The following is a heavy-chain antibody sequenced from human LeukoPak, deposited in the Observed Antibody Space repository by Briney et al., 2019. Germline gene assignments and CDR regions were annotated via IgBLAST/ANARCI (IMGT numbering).Heavy chain of an antibody. CDR1: GFTFSSYS. V-gene: IGHV3-21*01. D-gene: IGHD3-22*01. CDR3: ARDPLSSGYYYREYYFDY. J-gene: IGHJ4*02. Sequence: GGSLRLSCAASGFTFSSYSMNWVRQAPGKGLEWVSSISSSSSYIYYADSVKGRFTISRDNAKNSLYLQMHSLRAEDTAVYYCARDPLSSGYYYREYYFDYWGQGTLVTVSS. CDR2: ISSSSSYI.